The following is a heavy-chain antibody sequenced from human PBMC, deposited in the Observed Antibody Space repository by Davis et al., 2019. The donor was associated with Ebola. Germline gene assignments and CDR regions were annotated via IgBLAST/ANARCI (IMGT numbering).Heavy chain of an antibody. CDR3: ASRRGGPQNGWDILAGYP. Sequence: GESLKISCAASGFTFSSYWMSWLRQAPGKGLEWVANIKQDGSEKYYVDSVKGRFTISRDNAENSLYLQMNSLRAEDTAVYYCASRRGGPQNGWDILAGYPWGQGTLVTVSS. D-gene: IGHD3-9*01. CDR1: GFTFSSYW. CDR2: IKQDGSEK. V-gene: IGHV3-7*01. J-gene: IGHJ4*02.